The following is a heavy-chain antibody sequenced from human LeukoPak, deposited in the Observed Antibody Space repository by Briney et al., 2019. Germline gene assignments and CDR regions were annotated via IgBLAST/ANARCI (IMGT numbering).Heavy chain of an antibody. Sequence: GGSLRLSCAASGLTFSSHWMHWVRQAPGKGLVWVSVIYSGGSTYYADSVKGRFTISRDNSKNTLYLQMNSLRAEDTAVYYCARAAVTTRWFDPWGQGTLVTVSS. D-gene: IGHD4-17*01. CDR2: IYSGGST. CDR3: ARAAVTTRWFDP. J-gene: IGHJ5*02. V-gene: IGHV3-53*01. CDR1: GLTFSSHW.